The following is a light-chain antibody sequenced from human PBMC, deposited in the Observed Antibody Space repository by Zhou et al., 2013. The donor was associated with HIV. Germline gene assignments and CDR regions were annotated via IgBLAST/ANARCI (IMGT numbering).Light chain of an antibody. CDR3: QQCNSYPYT. CDR1: QSISSW. V-gene: IGKV1-5*03. Sequence: DIQMTQSPSTLSASVGDRVTITCRASQSISSWLAWYQQKPGKAPKLLIYKASTLESGVPSRFSGSGSGTEFTLTISSLQPDDFGTYYCQQCNSYPYTFGQGTELEIK. J-gene: IGKJ2*01. CDR2: KAS.